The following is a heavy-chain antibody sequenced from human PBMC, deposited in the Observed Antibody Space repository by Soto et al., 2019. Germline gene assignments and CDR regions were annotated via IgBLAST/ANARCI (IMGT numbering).Heavy chain of an antibody. J-gene: IGHJ4*02. Sequence: GSLRLSCAASGFTFGIYAMTWVRQAPGKGLEWVSSISAAGGRPYYADSVKGRFAISRDNSKNTLFLQMNSLRAEDTAVYYCARGGQLTPYYYFDYWGQGILVTVSS. CDR3: ARGGQLTPYYYFDY. D-gene: IGHD1-26*01. V-gene: IGHV3-23*01. CDR1: GFTFGIYA. CDR2: ISAAGGRP.